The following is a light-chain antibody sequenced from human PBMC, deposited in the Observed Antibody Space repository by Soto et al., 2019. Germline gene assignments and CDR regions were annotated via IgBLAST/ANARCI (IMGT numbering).Light chain of an antibody. CDR2: ASS. CDR1: SSDVGSYNY. CDR3: SSCTSGSALYV. Sequence: QSVLTQPAAVSGSPGQSITISCTGTSSDVGSYNYVSWYQQHPGKAPRLMIYASSNRPSGVSPRLSGPRAGKTASLTISGLQAEDEADYFCSSCTSGSALYVFGGGPKVTVL. J-gene: IGLJ1*01. V-gene: IGLV2-14*01.